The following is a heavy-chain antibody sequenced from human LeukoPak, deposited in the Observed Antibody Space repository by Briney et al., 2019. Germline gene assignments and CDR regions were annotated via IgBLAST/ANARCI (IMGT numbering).Heavy chain of an antibody. CDR3: ARGSSGWSKEYYYYGMDV. J-gene: IGHJ6*02. V-gene: IGHV1-69*13. Sequence: ASVKVSCKASGGTFSIYAISWVRQAPGQGLEWMGGIIPIFGTANYAQKFQGRVTITADESTSTAYMELSSLRSEDTAVYYCARGSSGWSKEYYYYGMDVWGQGTTVTVSS. CDR2: IIPIFGTA. CDR1: GGTFSIYA. D-gene: IGHD6-19*01.